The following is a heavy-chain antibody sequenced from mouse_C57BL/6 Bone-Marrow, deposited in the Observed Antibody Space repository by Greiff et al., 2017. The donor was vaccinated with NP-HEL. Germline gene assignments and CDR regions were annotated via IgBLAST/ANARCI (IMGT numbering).Heavy chain of an antibody. V-gene: IGHV1-82*01. CDR3: ARRRDYGSSLYFDY. D-gene: IGHD1-1*01. J-gene: IGHJ2*01. CDR1: GYAFSSSW. Sequence: VKLQQSGPELVKPGASVKISCKASGYAFSSSWMNWVKQRPGKGLEWIGRIYPGDGDTNYNGKFKGKATLTADKSSSTAYMQLSSLTSEDSAVYFCARRRDYGSSLYFDYWGQGTTLTVSS. CDR2: IYPGDGDT.